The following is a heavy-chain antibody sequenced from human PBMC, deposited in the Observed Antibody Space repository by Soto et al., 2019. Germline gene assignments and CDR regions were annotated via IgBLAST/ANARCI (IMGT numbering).Heavy chain of an antibody. J-gene: IGHJ4*02. V-gene: IGHV3-7*01. CDR1: GFTFSSYW. Sequence: GGSLRLSCAASGFTFSSYWMSWVRQAPGKGLEWVANIKQDGSEKYYVDSVKGRFTISRDNAKNSLYLQMNSLRDEDAAVYYCARDIVVVPSARDYFDYWGQGTLVTVSS. CDR3: ARDIVVVPSARDYFDY. D-gene: IGHD2-2*01. CDR2: IKQDGSEK.